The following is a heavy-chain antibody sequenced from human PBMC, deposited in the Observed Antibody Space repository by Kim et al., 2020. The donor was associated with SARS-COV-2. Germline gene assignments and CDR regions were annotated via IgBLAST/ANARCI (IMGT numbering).Heavy chain of an antibody. V-gene: IGHV3-30*07. J-gene: IGHJ6*02. D-gene: IGHD3-10*01. Sequence: YADCVKGRFNISRDNCKHTLYLQMNSLRAEDTAVYYCARTLVLSGYYGMDVWGQGTTVTVSS. CDR3: ARTLVLSGYYGMDV.